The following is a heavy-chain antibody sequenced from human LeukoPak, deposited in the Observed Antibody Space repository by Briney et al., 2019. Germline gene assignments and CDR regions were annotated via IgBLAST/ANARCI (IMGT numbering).Heavy chain of an antibody. V-gene: IGHV3-74*01. Sequence: GGSLRLSCAASGFTFSSYWMHWVRQAPGKGLVWVSNINSDGSTTTYADSVKGRFTISRDNSKNTLYLQMNTLRAEDTAVYYCARDKVGDHYFDYWGQGTLVTVSS. CDR3: ARDKVGDHYFDY. CDR2: INSDGSTT. D-gene: IGHD1-26*01. CDR1: GFTFSSYW. J-gene: IGHJ4*02.